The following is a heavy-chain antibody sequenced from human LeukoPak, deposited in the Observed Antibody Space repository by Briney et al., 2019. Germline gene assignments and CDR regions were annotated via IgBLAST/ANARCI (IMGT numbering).Heavy chain of an antibody. Sequence: PGGSLRLSCAASGFTFSSYSMNWVRQAPGKGLEWVSYISSSSSTIYYADSVRGRFTISRDNAKNSPYLQMNSLRAEDTAVYYCARDTPSGSLNRFDYWGQGTLVTVSS. CDR3: ARDTPSGSLNRFDY. CDR2: ISSSSSTI. J-gene: IGHJ4*02. V-gene: IGHV3-48*04. D-gene: IGHD1-26*01. CDR1: GFTFSSYS.